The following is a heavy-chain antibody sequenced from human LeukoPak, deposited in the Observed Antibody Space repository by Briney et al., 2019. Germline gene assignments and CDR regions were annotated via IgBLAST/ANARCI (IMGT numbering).Heavy chain of an antibody. Sequence: GGSLRLSCAASGFTFDDYGMSWVRQAPGKGLEWVSGINWNGGSTGYADSVKGRFTISRDNAKNSLYLQMSSLRAEDTALYYCARDAANYGDYVYFDYWGQGTLVTVSS. CDR1: GFTFDDYG. V-gene: IGHV3-20*04. CDR2: INWNGGST. D-gene: IGHD4-17*01. CDR3: ARDAANYGDYVYFDY. J-gene: IGHJ4*02.